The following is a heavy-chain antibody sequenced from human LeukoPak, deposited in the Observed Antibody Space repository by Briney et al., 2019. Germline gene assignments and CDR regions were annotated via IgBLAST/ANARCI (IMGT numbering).Heavy chain of an antibody. J-gene: IGHJ3*02. CDR2: ISYDGSNK. CDR3: AKSHSYGYRVAFDI. CDR1: GFTFSSYG. Sequence: GRSLRLSCAASGFTFSSYGMHWVRQAPGKGLEWAAVISYDGSNKYYADSVKGRFTISRDNSKNTLYLQMNSLRAEDTAVYYCAKSHSYGYRVAFDIWGQGTMVTVSS. V-gene: IGHV3-30*18. D-gene: IGHD5-18*01.